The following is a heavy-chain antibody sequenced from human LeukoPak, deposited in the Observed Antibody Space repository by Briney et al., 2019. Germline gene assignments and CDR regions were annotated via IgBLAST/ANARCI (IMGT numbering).Heavy chain of an antibody. CDR3: ARESGYCTNGVCHTRFVY. CDR1: AFILSGHW. V-gene: IGHV3-7*03. J-gene: IGHJ4*02. CDR2: IKEDGSER. D-gene: IGHD2-8*01. Sequence: PGGSLRLSCEGSAFILSGHWMNWVRQTPGKGLEWVASIKEDGSERQYVDSVKGRFSISRDNTKGSLFLQVNSLRADDTAVYYCARESGYCTNGVCHTRFVYWGQGTLGAVCS.